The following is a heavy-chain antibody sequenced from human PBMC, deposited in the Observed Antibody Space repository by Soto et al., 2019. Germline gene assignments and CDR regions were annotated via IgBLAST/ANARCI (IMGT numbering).Heavy chain of an antibody. V-gene: IGHV3-23*01. CDR3: AKLLHNLYYTVMDV. CDR2: IGRSGVT. J-gene: IGHJ6*01. Sequence: GGSLRLSCAASGFTFSSFGMRWVRQAPGQGLQWVSSIGRSGVTHYSDSVKGRFTISRDNSKNTLYLQMDSLRAEDTATYYCAKLLHNLYYTVMDVWGQGTTVTVSS. CDR1: GFTFSSFG. D-gene: IGHD1-26*01.